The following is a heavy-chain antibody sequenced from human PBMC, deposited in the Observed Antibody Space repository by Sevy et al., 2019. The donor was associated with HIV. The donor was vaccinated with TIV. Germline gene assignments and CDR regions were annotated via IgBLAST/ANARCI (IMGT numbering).Heavy chain of an antibody. D-gene: IGHD6-6*01. CDR2: ISSDWSST. Sequence: GGSLRLSCAASGLTFSSYWMHWVRHAPGKGLVWVSRISSDWSSTSYEDSGRGRFTISRDNANNTLYLQMNSLRAEDTAVYYCARDGRAARDFDYWGQGPLVIVSS. CDR3: ARDGRAARDFDY. V-gene: IGHV3-74*01. J-gene: IGHJ4*02. CDR1: GLTFSSYW.